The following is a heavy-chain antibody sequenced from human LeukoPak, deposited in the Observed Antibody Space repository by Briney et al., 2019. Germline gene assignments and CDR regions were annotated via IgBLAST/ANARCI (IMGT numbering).Heavy chain of an antibody. CDR1: GYTFTGYY. Sequence: GASVKVSCKASGYTFTGYYMHWVRQAPGQGLERMGRINPNSGGTNYAQKFQGRVTMTRDTSISTAYMELSRLRSDDTAVYYCARVQQWLVYDLWGRGTLVTVSS. D-gene: IGHD6-19*01. CDR3: ARVQQWLVYDL. CDR2: INPNSGGT. V-gene: IGHV1-2*06. J-gene: IGHJ2*01.